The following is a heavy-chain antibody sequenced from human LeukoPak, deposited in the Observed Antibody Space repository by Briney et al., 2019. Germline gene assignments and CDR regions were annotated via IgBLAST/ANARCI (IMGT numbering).Heavy chain of an antibody. CDR1: GYTFTGYY. V-gene: IGHV1-2*02. D-gene: IGHD6-19*01. J-gene: IGHJ5*02. Sequence: ASVKVSCKASGYTFTGYYMHWVRQAPGQGLEWMGWINPNSGGTNYAQKFQGRVTMTRDTSISTAYMELSRLRSDDTAVYYCARPSGSGWYRWVLDPWGQGTLVTVSS. CDR2: INPNSGGT. CDR3: ARPSGSGWYRWVLDP.